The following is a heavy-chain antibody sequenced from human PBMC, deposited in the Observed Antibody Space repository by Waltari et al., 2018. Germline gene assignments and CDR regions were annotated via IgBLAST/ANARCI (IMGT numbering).Heavy chain of an antibody. V-gene: IGHV4-39*07. Sequence: QLQLQESGPGLVKPSETLSLTCTVSGGSISSSCYYWGWIRQPPGKGLEWIGSIYYSGSTYYNPSLKSRVTISVDTSKNQFSLKLSSVTAADTAVYYCARERQVAVAGAYYFDYWGQGTLVTVSS. J-gene: IGHJ4*02. CDR1: GGSISSSCYY. CDR3: ARERQVAVAGAYYFDY. CDR2: IYYSGST. D-gene: IGHD6-19*01.